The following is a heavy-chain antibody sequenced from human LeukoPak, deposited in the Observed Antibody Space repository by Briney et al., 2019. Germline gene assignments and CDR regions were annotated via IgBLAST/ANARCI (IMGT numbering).Heavy chain of an antibody. V-gene: IGHV1-69*05. J-gene: IGHJ5*02. Sequence: ASVKVSCKASGYTFTGYYMHWVRQAPGQGLEWMGGIIPIFGTANYAQKFQGRVTITTDESTSTAYMELSSLRSEDTAVYYCARDQLPYSNSRWFDPWGQGTLVTVSS. CDR2: IIPIFGTA. CDR3: ARDQLPYSNSRWFDP. CDR1: GYTFTGYY. D-gene: IGHD4-11*01.